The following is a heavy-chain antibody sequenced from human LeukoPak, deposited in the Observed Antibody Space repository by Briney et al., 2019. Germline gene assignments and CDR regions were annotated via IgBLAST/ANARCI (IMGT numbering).Heavy chain of an antibody. CDR3: TTGLWFGESSDY. CDR2: IKSKTDGGTT. Sequence: PGGSLRLSCAASGFTFSSYAMSWVRQAPGKGLEWVGRIKSKTDGGTTDYAAPVKGRFTISRDDSKNTLYLQMNSLKTEDTAVYYCTTGLWFGESSDYWGQGTLVTVSS. CDR1: GFTFSSYA. D-gene: IGHD3-10*01. J-gene: IGHJ4*02. V-gene: IGHV3-15*01.